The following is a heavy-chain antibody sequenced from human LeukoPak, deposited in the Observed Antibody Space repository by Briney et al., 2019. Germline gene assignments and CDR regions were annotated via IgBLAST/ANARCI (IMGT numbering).Heavy chain of an antibody. V-gene: IGHV3-21*01. CDR3: ARVCPPDDYVWGSYRPNPYNWFDP. CDR1: GFTFSSYS. J-gene: IGHJ5*02. Sequence: TGGSLRLSCAASGFTFSSYSMNWVRQAPGKGLEWVSSISSSSSYIYYADSVKGRFTISRDNAKNSLYLQMNSLRAEDTAVYYCARVCPPDDYVWGSYRPNPYNWFDPWGQGTLVTVSS. CDR2: ISSSSSYI. D-gene: IGHD3-16*02.